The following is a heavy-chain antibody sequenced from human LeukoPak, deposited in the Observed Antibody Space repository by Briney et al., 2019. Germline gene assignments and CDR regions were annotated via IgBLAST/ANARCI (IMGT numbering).Heavy chain of an antibody. Sequence: GGSLRLSCAASGFTFSSYEMNWVRQASGKGLEWVSYISSSGSTIYYADSVKGRFTISRDNAKNSLYLQMNSLRAEDTAVYYCARRPAYYDILTADWWGQGTLVTVSS. CDR2: ISSSGSTI. D-gene: IGHD3-9*01. V-gene: IGHV3-48*03. CDR1: GFTFSSYE. CDR3: ARRPAYYDILTADW. J-gene: IGHJ4*02.